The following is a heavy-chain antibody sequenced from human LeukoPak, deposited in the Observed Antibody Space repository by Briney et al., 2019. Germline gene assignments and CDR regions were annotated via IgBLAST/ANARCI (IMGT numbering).Heavy chain of an antibody. D-gene: IGHD2-2*01. CDR1: GFTFSNFG. Sequence: PGGSLRLSCAASGFTFSNFGMHWVRQAPGKGLEWVAFIRYDGSNKYYADSVKGRFTISRDNSKNTLYLQMNSLRAEDTAVYYCAKGVVPAAMDFDYWGRGTLVTVSS. J-gene: IGHJ4*02. V-gene: IGHV3-30*02. CDR3: AKGVVPAAMDFDY. CDR2: IRYDGSNK.